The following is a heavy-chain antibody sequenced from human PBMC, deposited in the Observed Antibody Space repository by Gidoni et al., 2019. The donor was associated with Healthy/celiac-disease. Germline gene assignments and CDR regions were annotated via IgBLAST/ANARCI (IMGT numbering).Heavy chain of an antibody. Sequence: EVQLVESGGGLVQPGGSLKLSCAASGSTFIGSAMHWVCQASGTGLEWVGRIRSKANSYATAYAASVKGRFTISRDDSKNTAYLQMNSLKTEDTAVYYCTREHAGYSSSYDPWGQGTLVTVSS. D-gene: IGHD6-6*01. CDR2: IRSKANSYAT. J-gene: IGHJ5*02. CDR3: TREHAGYSSSYDP. V-gene: IGHV3-73*01. CDR1: GSTFIGSA.